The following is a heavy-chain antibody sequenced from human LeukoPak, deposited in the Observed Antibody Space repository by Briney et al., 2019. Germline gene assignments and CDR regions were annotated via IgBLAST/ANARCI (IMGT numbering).Heavy chain of an antibody. CDR3: ATSSSSSRTTRIALYNWFDP. V-gene: IGHV1-69*05. CDR1: GGTFSSYA. Sequence: ASVKVSCKASGGTFSSYAISWVRQAPGQGLEWMGGIIPIFGTANYAQKFQGRVTITTDESTSTAYMELSSLRSEDTAVYYCATSSSSSRTTRIALYNWFDPWGQGTLDTV. D-gene: IGHD6-6*01. J-gene: IGHJ5*02. CDR2: IIPIFGTA.